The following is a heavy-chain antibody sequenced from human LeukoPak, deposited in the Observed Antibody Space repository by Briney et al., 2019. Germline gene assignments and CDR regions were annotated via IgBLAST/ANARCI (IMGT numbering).Heavy chain of an antibody. V-gene: IGHV1-24*01. Sequence: ASAKVSCKVSGYTLTELSMHWVRQAPGKGLEWMGGFNPEDGETIYAEKFQGRVTMTEDTSTDTAYMELSSLRSEDTAVYYCATYLPSIAAAGDYYYYGMDVWGQGTTVTVSS. J-gene: IGHJ6*02. CDR1: GYTLTELS. D-gene: IGHD6-13*01. CDR2: FNPEDGET. CDR3: ATYLPSIAAAGDYYYYGMDV.